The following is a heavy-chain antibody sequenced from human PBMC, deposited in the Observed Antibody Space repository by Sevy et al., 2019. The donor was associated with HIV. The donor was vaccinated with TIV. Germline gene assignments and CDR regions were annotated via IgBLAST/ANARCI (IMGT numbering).Heavy chain of an antibody. Sequence: GGSLRLSSAASGFTFNIYAMTWVRQAPGKGLKWVSTISSSGTSTYYADSVKGRFTISRDNSKNTLYLQMNSLRAEDTAIYFCAKDHDNNWFDPWGQGTLVTVSS. CDR1: GFTFNIYA. CDR2: ISSSGTST. D-gene: IGHD3-9*01. CDR3: AKDHDNNWFDP. J-gene: IGHJ5*02. V-gene: IGHV3-23*01.